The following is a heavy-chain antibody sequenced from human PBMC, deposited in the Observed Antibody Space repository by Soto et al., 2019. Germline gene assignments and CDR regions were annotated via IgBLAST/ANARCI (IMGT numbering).Heavy chain of an antibody. V-gene: IGHV3-48*03. J-gene: IGHJ4*02. Sequence: GGSLRLFCAASGFTFSRFELHWVRQAPGKGLEWISYISSSGSTAYYASSVEGRFTISRDNANNSVYLQMDSLRAEDTALYYCTRAAWFPYLSFYWGQGALVTVSS. CDR1: GFTFSRFE. CDR3: TRAAWFPYLSFY. CDR2: ISSSGSTA. D-gene: IGHD3-10*01.